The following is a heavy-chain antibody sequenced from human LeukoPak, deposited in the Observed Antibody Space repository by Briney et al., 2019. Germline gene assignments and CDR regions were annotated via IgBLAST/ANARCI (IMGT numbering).Heavy chain of an antibody. J-gene: IGHJ4*02. CDR1: GGSISSYY. V-gene: IGHV4-59*08. Sequence: PSETLSLTCTVSGGSISSYYWSWIRQPPGKGLGWIGYIYYSGSTNYNPSLKSRVTISVDTSKNQFSLKLSSVTAADTAVYYCARFYRGGSYFDYWGQGTLVTVSS. CDR2: IYYSGST. CDR3: ARFYRGGSYFDY. D-gene: IGHD3-10*01.